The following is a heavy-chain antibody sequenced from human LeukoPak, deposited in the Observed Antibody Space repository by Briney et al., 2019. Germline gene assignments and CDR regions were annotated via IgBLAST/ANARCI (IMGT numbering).Heavy chain of an antibody. V-gene: IGHV4-59*01. D-gene: IGHD2-15*01. CDR3: ARDPASCTGNSCYPGAFDY. CDR1: GDSIRTYY. J-gene: IGHJ4*02. CDR2: IYYSGGT. Sequence: SETLSLTCTVSGDSIRTYYWSWIRQPPGKGLEWIGYIYYSGGTDYNPSLKSRVTISIDMSKNQFSLKLSSVTAADTAVYYCARDPASCTGNSCYPGAFDYWGRGTLVTVSS.